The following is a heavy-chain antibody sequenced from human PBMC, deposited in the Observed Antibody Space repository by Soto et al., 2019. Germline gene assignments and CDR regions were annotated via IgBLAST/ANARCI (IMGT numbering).Heavy chain of an antibody. J-gene: IGHJ4*02. Sequence: GGSLRLSCASSGFTFNEYYMIWIRQAPGKGLEWISYSSNSGTFARYADSVKGRVSISRDNAKNSLYLQINSLRGDDTAIYYCARSGDNYNLLDYWGQGTPVTVSS. D-gene: IGHD1-1*01. V-gene: IGHV3-11*06. CDR2: SSNSGTFA. CDR1: GFTFNEYY. CDR3: ARSGDNYNLLDY.